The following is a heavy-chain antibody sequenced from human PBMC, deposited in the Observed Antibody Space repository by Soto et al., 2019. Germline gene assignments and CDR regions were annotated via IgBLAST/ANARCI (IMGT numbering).Heavy chain of an antibody. J-gene: IGHJ6*02. Sequence: QVQLVQSGAEVKKPGASVKVSCKASGYTFTNYGISWVRQAPGQGLEWMGWIGVYNGNTNYAQKFQRRVTMTTDTSTSTAYMELRSLRSDDTAVFYCARVGYCSSTSCYTGFYHYYGMDVWGQGTTVTVSS. D-gene: IGHD2-2*02. CDR1: GYTFTNYG. CDR2: IGVYNGNT. V-gene: IGHV1-18*04. CDR3: ARVGYCSSTSCYTGFYHYYGMDV.